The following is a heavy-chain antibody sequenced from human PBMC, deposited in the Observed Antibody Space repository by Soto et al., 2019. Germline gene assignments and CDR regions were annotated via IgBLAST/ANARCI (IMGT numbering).Heavy chain of an antibody. CDR3: AHRSSTLLWFGELLNYFDY. CDR2: IYWDDDK. CDR1: GFSLSTSGVG. V-gene: IGHV2-5*02. D-gene: IGHD3-10*01. J-gene: IGHJ4*02. Sequence: QITLKESGPTLVKPTQTLTLTCTFSGFSLSTSGVGVGWIRQPPGKALEWLALIYWDDDKRYSPSLKSRLTITKDTSKNQVVLTMTNMDPVDTATYYCAHRSSTLLWFGELLNYFDYWGQGTLVTVSS.